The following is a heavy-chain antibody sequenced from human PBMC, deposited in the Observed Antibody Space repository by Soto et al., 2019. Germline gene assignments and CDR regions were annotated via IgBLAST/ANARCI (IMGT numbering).Heavy chain of an antibody. D-gene: IGHD3-10*01. CDR3: ATSITMVRGARFTAF. CDR2: ISSSSSYI. Sequence: PGGSLRLSCAASGFTFSSYSMNWVRQAPGKGLEWVSSISSSSSYIYYADSVKGRFTISRDNAKNSLYLQMNSLRAEDTAVYYCATSITMVRGARFTAFWGQGT. CDR1: GFTFSSYS. V-gene: IGHV3-21*01. J-gene: IGHJ4*02.